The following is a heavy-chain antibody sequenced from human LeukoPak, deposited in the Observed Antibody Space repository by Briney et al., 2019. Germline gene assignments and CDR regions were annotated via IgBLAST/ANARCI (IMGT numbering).Heavy chain of an antibody. V-gene: IGHV3-23*01. Sequence: GGSLRLSCAVSGFTLSSYAMSWVRPAPGKGLEWVSAISGSGGSTYYADSVKGRFTISRDNSKNTLYLQMNSLRAEDTAVYYCANGFEVRKRNYGGNSGDYWGQGTLVTVSS. CDR3: ANGFEVRKRNYGGNSGDY. CDR2: ISGSGGST. J-gene: IGHJ4*02. CDR1: GFTLSSYA. D-gene: IGHD4-23*01.